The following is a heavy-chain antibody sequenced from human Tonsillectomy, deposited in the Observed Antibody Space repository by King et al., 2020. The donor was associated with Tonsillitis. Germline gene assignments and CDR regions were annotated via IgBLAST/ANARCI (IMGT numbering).Heavy chain of an antibody. CDR3: TRDLRDAFDI. Sequence: VQLVESGGGLVQPGGSLRLSCAASGFTFSTYWMHWVRQAPGKGLVWVSRISGDGITTTYADAVKGRFTISRDNAKNALYLQMNSLRAEDTAMYYCTRDLRDAFDIWDQGTMVTVSS. V-gene: IGHV3-74*01. J-gene: IGHJ3*02. CDR2: ISGDGITT. CDR1: GFTFSTYW.